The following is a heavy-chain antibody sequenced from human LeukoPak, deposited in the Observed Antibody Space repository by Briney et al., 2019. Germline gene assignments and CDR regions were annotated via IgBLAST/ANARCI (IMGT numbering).Heavy chain of an antibody. CDR2: IYYSGST. Sequence: PSQTLSLTCAVSGGSISSGGYYWSWIRQHPGKGLEWIGYIYYSGSTYYNPSLKSRVSISVDTSKNQFSLKLSSATAADTAMYYCARMVQYGSAGWFDPWGQGTLVTVSS. J-gene: IGHJ5*02. D-gene: IGHD3-10*01. V-gene: IGHV4-31*11. CDR3: ARMVQYGSAGWFDP. CDR1: GGSISSGGYY.